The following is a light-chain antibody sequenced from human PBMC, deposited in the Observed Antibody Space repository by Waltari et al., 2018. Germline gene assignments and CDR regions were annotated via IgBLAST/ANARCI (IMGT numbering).Light chain of an antibody. CDR2: DAS. J-gene: IGKJ5*01. V-gene: IGKV3-15*01. CDR3: QQYNHWPPIT. Sequence: EILMTQSPATLSGSQGERATLSCRASQSVSSNLAWYQQKPGQALRLLIYDASTRAPSTPARFRGSGSGTEFALTISSLQSEDSAVYYCQQYNHWPPITFGQGTRLEIK. CDR1: QSVSSN.